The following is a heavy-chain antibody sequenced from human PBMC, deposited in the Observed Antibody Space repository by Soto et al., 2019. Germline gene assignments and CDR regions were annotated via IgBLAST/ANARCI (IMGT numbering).Heavy chain of an antibody. J-gene: IGHJ1*01. V-gene: IGHV4-34*01. Sequence: SETLSLTCAVYGGSFSGYYWSWIRQPPGKGLEWIGEINHSRSTNYNPSLKSRVTISVDTSKNQFSLKLSSVTAADTAVYYCARGVGYCSRTSCYRAGVYLQYWGQGTLVTVSS. CDR2: INHSRST. CDR1: GGSFSGYY. CDR3: ARGVGYCSRTSCYRAGVYLQY. D-gene: IGHD2-2*03.